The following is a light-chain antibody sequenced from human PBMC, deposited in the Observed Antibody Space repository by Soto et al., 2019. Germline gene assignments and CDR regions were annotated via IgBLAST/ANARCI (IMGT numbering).Light chain of an antibody. J-gene: IGKJ1*01. CDR2: AAS. Sequence: DIQMTQSPSSLSASVGDRVTITCRASQVIGNYLAWYQQKPGKVPKLLIYAASTLQSGVPSRFSGSGSGTDFTLTISSLQPEDVATYYCQKYDSALGTFGQGTKVDIK. CDR1: QVIGNY. CDR3: QKYDSALGT. V-gene: IGKV1-27*01.